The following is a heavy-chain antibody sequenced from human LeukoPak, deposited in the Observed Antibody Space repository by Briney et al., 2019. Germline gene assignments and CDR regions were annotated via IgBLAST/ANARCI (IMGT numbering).Heavy chain of an antibody. V-gene: IGHV1-2*06. CDR1: EYIFTGYY. D-gene: IGHD1-26*01. CDR2: INPNNGAT. Sequence: ASVKVSYKASEYIFTGYYMHWVRQAPGQGLEWMGRINPNNGATNYAQKFQGRVTITGDTSINTAYMELSSLRSDDTAVYYCTRESGSYHGNDYWGQGTLVTVSS. J-gene: IGHJ4*02. CDR3: TRESGSYHGNDY.